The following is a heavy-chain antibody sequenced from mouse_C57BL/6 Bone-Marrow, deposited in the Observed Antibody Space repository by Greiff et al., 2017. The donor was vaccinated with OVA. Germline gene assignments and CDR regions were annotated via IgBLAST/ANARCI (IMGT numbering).Heavy chain of an antibody. CDR2: IYPGDGDT. J-gene: IGHJ2*01. CDR3: ARWGDGRDYFDY. D-gene: IGHD2-3*01. V-gene: IGHV1-80*01. CDR1: GYAFSSYW. Sequence: QVQLQQSGAELVKPGASVKISCKASGYAFSSYWMNWVKQRPGKGLEWIGQIYPGDGDTNYNGKFKGKATLTADKSSSTAYMQLSSLTSEDSAVYFCARWGDGRDYFDYWGQGTTLTVSS.